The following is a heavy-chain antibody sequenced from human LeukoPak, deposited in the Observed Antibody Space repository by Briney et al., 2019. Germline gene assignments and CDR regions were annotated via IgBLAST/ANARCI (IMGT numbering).Heavy chain of an antibody. Sequence: GGSLRLSCAASGFTFSSYAMHWVRQAPGKGLEWVAVISYDGSNKYYADSVKGRFTTSRDNSKNTLYLQMNSLRAEDTAVYYCARANYDQYYFDYWGQGTLVTVSS. V-gene: IGHV3-30-3*01. CDR2: ISYDGSNK. J-gene: IGHJ4*02. CDR1: GFTFSSYA. D-gene: IGHD3-22*01. CDR3: ARANYDQYYFDY.